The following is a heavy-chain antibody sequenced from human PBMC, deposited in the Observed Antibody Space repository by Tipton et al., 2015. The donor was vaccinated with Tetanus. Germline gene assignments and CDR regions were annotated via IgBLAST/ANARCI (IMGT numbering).Heavy chain of an antibody. D-gene: IGHD3-22*01. Sequence: QLVQSGAEVKKPGSSVKVSCKASGGTFSSYAISWVRQAPGQGLEWMGGIIPIFGTANYAQKFQGRVTITADESTSTAYMELSSLRSEDTAVYYCARARWDYYDSSGYYYDPLDYWGQGTLVTVSS. CDR1: GGTFSSYA. CDR2: IIPIFGTA. CDR3: ARARWDYYDSSGYYYDPLDY. V-gene: IGHV1-69*01. J-gene: IGHJ4*02.